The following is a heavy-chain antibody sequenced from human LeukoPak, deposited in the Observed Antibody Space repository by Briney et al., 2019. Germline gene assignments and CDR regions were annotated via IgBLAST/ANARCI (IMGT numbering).Heavy chain of an antibody. Sequence: ASVKVSCKASGYTFTGCYMHWVRQAPGQGLEWMGRINPNSGGTNYAQKFQGRVTMTRDTSISTVYMELSSLRSEDTAVYYCARAGKWELYDYWGQGTLVTVSS. CDR3: ARAGKWELYDY. CDR2: INPNSGGT. V-gene: IGHV1-2*06. D-gene: IGHD1-26*01. J-gene: IGHJ4*02. CDR1: GYTFTGCY.